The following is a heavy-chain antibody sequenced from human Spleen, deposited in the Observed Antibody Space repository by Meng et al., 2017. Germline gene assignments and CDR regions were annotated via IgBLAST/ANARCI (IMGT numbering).Heavy chain of an antibody. J-gene: IGHJ6*02. CDR1: GYTFTGYY. Sequence: SVNVSCKASGYTFTGYYMHWVRQAPGQGLEYMGWINPNSGGTSYAQKFQGRVTMTRDTSISTAYMELSRLRSDDTAVYYCAGVCGGGSCYTAYYYGMDVWGQGTMVTVSS. CDR3: AGVCGGGSCYTAYYYGMDV. D-gene: IGHD2-15*01. V-gene: IGHV1-2*02. CDR2: INPNSGGT.